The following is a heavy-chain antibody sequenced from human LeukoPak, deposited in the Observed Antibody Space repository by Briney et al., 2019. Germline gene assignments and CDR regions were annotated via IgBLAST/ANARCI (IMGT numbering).Heavy chain of an antibody. CDR3: ARPLGGSGYYYDY. V-gene: IGHV3-7*01. CDR2: IKQDGSGK. J-gene: IGHJ4*02. D-gene: IGHD3-22*01. Sequence: GGSLRLSCAASGFTFSSYWMSWVRQAPGKGLEWVANIKQDGSGKYYVDSVKGRFTISRDNAKNSLYLQMNSLRAEDTAVYYCARPLGGSGYYYDYWGQGTLVTVSS. CDR1: GFTFSSYW.